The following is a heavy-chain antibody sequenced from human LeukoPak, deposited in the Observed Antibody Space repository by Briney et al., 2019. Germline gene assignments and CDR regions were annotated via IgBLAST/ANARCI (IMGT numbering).Heavy chain of an antibody. Sequence: SETLSLTCTVSGGSISSYYWSWIRQPPGKGLEWIGYIYYSGSTNYNPSLKSRVTISVDTSKNQFSLKLSSGTAADTAVYYCAKMRYCSGGSCYSNWFDPWGQGTLVTVSS. CDR2: IYYSGST. D-gene: IGHD2-15*01. V-gene: IGHV4-59*08. CDR3: AKMRYCSGGSCYSNWFDP. J-gene: IGHJ5*02. CDR1: GGSISSYY.